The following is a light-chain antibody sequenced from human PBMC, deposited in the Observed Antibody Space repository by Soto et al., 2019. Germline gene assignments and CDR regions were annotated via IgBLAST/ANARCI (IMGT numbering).Light chain of an antibody. CDR2: SND. V-gene: IGLV1-44*01. J-gene: IGLJ3*02. CDR3: AAWDDSLNGWV. CDR1: SSNIGSNT. Sequence: QSVLTQAPSASGTPGQRVTISCSGSSSNIGSNTVSWYQQLPGTDPKLLIYSNDQRPSGVPDRFSGSKSGTSASLAIGGLQSEDEADYYCAAWDDSLNGWVFGGGTKLTVL.